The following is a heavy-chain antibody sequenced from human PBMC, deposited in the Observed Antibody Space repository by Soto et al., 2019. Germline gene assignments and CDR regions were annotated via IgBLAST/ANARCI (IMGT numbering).Heavy chain of an antibody. CDR2: ISGSGDNT. CDR3: ARDKNNYYYYYMDV. V-gene: IGHV3-23*01. CDR1: GFTFSNYV. J-gene: IGHJ6*03. Sequence: GGSLRLSCAASGFTFSNYVMSWVRQAPGKGLEWVAPISGSGDNTYYADSVKGRFTISRDNSKNTLYLQMNSLRAEDTAVYYCARDKNNYYYYYMDVWGKGTTVTVSS.